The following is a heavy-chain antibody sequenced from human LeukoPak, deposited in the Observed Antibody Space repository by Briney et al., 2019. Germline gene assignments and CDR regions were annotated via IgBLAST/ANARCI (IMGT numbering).Heavy chain of an antibody. D-gene: IGHD6-13*01. J-gene: IGHJ4*02. V-gene: IGHV3-9*01. Sequence: GGSLRLSCAASGFTFDDYAMHWVRQAPGKGLEWVSGILRNSGSIGYADSVKGRFTVSRDDAKNSLYLQMNSLRAEDTALYYCVKDGGRDTAAAYYWGQGTLVSVSS. CDR1: GFTFDDYA. CDR3: VKDGGRDTAAAYY. CDR2: ILRNSGSI.